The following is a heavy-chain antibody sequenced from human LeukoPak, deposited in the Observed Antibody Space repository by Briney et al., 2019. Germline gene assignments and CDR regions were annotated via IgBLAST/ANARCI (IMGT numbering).Heavy chain of an antibody. CDR1: GGSISSYY. J-gene: IGHJ3*02. V-gene: IGHV4-59*01. D-gene: IGHD3-22*01. CDR2: IYYSGST. CDR3: ARYYYDSSGYPAFDI. Sequence: SETLSLTCTVSGGSISSYYWSWIRQPPGKGLEWIGYIYYSGSTNYNPSLKSRVTISVDTSKNQFSLKLSSVTAADTAVYYCARYYYDSSGYPAFDIWGQGTMVTVSS.